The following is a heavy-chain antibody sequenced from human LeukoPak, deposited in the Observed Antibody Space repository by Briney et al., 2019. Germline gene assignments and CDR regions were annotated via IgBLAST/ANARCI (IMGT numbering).Heavy chain of an antibody. Sequence: SVKVPCKASGGTFSSYAISWVRQAPGQGLEWMGGIIPIFGTANYAQKFQGRVTITTDESTSTAYMELSSLRSEDTAVYYCARAKETGTPYYYYYMDVWGKGTTVTVSS. V-gene: IGHV1-69*05. CDR1: GGTFSSYA. D-gene: IGHD1-1*01. CDR2: IIPIFGTA. CDR3: ARAKETGTPYYYYYMDV. J-gene: IGHJ6*03.